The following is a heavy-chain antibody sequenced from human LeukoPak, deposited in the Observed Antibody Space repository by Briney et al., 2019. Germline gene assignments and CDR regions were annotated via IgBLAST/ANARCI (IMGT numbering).Heavy chain of an antibody. D-gene: IGHD2-15*01. V-gene: IGHV3-73*01. CDR2: IRTEPKNFAT. J-gene: IGHJ5*02. CDR1: GFSFSDSA. CDR3: YSTNSSPGGNWFDP. Sequence: GGSLKLSCAGSGFSFSDSAMHWVRQASGKGLEWVGRIRTEPKNFATAYAASVRGRFTISRDDSRKTAFLHMNGLKVEDSAVYYCYSTNSSPGGNWFDPWGQGTLVTVS.